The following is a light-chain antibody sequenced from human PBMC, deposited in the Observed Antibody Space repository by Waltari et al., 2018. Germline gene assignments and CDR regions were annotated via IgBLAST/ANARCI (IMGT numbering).Light chain of an antibody. J-gene: IGKJ2*01. CDR1: QTISTY. Sequence: DIQMTQSPSSLSASVGDSVTITCRASQTISTYLNWYQQTAGKAPKLLIYAASDLQSGVPSRFRGSGSGTDFTLTITSLQPEDFATYYCHQSHTVPHTFGQGTKLEIK. V-gene: IGKV1-39*01. CDR2: AAS. CDR3: HQSHTVPHT.